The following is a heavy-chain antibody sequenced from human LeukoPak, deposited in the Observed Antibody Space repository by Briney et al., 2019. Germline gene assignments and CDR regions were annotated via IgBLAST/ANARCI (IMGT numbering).Heavy chain of an antibody. J-gene: IGHJ4*02. CDR1: GGSISSYY. V-gene: IGHV4-59*08. Sequence: SETLSLTCTVSGGSISSYYWSWIRQPPGKGLEWIGYIYYSGSTDYNPSLKSRVTISVDTSKNQFSLKLSSVTAADTAVYYCARSRWLHEALDYWGQGTLVTVSS. D-gene: IGHD5-24*01. CDR3: ARSRWLHEALDY. CDR2: IYYSGST.